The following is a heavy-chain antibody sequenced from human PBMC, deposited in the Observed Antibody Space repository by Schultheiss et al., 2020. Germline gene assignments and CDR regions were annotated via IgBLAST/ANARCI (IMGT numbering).Heavy chain of an antibody. CDR3: ARGRVRGVISPPFDY. J-gene: IGHJ4*02. CDR2: INHSGST. CDR1: GGSFSGYY. Sequence: SQPLSLTCAVYGGSFSGYYWSWIRQPPGKGLEWIGEINHSGSTNYNPSLKSRVTISVDTSKNQFSLKLSSVTAADTAVYYCARGRVRGVISPPFDYWGQGTLVTVSS. D-gene: IGHD3-10*01. V-gene: IGHV4-34*01.